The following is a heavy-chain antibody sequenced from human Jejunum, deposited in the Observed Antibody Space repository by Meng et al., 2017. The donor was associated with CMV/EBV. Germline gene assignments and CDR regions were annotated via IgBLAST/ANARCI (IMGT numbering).Heavy chain of an antibody. CDR2: IYGAASSI. CDR3: ARLSDS. V-gene: IGHV3-23*03. D-gene: IGHD2-15*01. CDR1: GFTFGSYA. Sequence: LRLSCEASGFTFGSYAMSWVRQAPGKGLEWVSVIYGAASSIYYADSVKGRFTISRDDSKNTLYLQMNSLRADDTAVYYCARLSDSWGQGTLVTVSS. J-gene: IGHJ4*02.